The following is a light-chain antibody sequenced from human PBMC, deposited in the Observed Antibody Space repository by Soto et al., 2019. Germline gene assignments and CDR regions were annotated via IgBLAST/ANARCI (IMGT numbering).Light chain of an antibody. J-gene: IGKJ1*01. CDR1: QSVSSW. CDR2: KAS. Sequence: DIQMTQSPSTLSASVGDRVTITCRASQSVSSWLAWYQQKPGKAPKLLIYKASSLESGVPSRFSGSGSGTEFTLTISSLQPDDFAAYYCQQYNSNSWTFGQGTKVEMK. V-gene: IGKV1-5*03. CDR3: QQYNSNSWT.